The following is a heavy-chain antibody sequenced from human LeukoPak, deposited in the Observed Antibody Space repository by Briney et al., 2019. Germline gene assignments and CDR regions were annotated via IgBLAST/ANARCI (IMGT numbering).Heavy chain of an antibody. V-gene: IGHV3-23*01. Sequence: GGTLRLSCAASGFTFSSYGMSWVRQAPGKGLEWVSAISGSGVSTYYADSVKGRFTISRDNSKNTLYLQMNSLRAEDTAIYYCAKGGLYFDFWGQGTLVTVSS. CDR2: ISGSGVST. CDR1: GFTFSSYG. CDR3: AKGGLYFDF. J-gene: IGHJ4*02.